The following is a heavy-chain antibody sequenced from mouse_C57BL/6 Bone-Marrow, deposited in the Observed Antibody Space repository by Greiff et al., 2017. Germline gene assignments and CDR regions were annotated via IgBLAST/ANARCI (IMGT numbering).Heavy chain of an antibody. CDR2: IYPGDGDT. D-gene: IGHD1-1*01. Sequence: QLQLQQSGPELVKPGASVKISCKASGYAFSSSWMNWVKQRPGKGLEWIGRIYPGDGDTNYHGKFKGKATLTADKSSSTAYMQLSSLTSEDSAVYFCARSGDYGSSYDYYAMGYWGQGTSVTVSS. V-gene: IGHV1-82*01. J-gene: IGHJ4*01. CDR1: GYAFSSSW. CDR3: ARSGDYGSSYDYYAMGY.